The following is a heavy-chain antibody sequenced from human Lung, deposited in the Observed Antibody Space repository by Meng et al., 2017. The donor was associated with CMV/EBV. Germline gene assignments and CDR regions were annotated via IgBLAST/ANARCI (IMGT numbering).Heavy chain of an antibody. Sequence: GESLKISCAASGFTFSSYAMSWVRQAPGKGLEWVSAISGSGGSTYYADSVKGRFTISRDNSKNTLYLQMNSLRAEDTAVYYCAKAGCSSTSCYGWYFDLWGHGTLVTVSS. V-gene: IGHV3-23*01. CDR2: ISGSGGST. CDR3: AKAGCSSTSCYGWYFDL. J-gene: IGHJ2*01. D-gene: IGHD2-2*01. CDR1: GFTFSSYA.